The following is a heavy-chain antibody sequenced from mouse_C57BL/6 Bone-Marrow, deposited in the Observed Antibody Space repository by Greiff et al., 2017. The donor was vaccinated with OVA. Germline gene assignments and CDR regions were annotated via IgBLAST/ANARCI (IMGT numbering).Heavy chain of an antibody. D-gene: IGHD2-3*01. CDR1: GFPITSGYY. Sequence: VKLVESGPGLVKPSQSLFLTCSITGFPITSGYYWIWIRQSPGKPLEWMGYITHSGETFYNPSLQSPISITRETSKNQFFLQLNSVTTEDTAMYYCAGDTISSDGPYAMDYWGQGTSVTVSS. CDR3: AGDTISSDGPYAMDY. V-gene: IGHV12-3*01. J-gene: IGHJ4*01. CDR2: ITHSGET.